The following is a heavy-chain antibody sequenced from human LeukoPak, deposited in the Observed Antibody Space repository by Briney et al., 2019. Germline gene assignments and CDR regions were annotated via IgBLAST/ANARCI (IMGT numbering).Heavy chain of an antibody. J-gene: IGHJ3*02. CDR1: GFTFTNAW. V-gene: IGHV3-15*04. CDR2: IESTAVGGTA. Sequence: GGSRRLSCSASGFTFTNAWMSWVRQASGKGLEWVGRIESTAVGGTADYAAPVRGRFTISRDDSKNTLYLQMNSLKIEDTGVYYCTTDFDMWGQGTMVTVSS. CDR3: TTDFDM.